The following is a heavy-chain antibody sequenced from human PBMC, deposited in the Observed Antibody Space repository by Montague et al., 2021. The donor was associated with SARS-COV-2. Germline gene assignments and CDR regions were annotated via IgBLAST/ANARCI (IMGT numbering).Heavy chain of an antibody. CDR2: IYPGDSDT. J-gene: IGHJ3*02. D-gene: IGHD3-16*02. Sequence: QSGAEVKTPGESLKISCKGSGYSFARYWIGWVRQMPGKGLEWMGIIYPGDSDTRYSPSFQGQVTISADKSISTAYLQWSSLKASDTAMYYCARSLVWGSYQDSAFDIWGQGTMVTVSS. CDR3: ARSLVWGSYQDSAFDI. V-gene: IGHV5-51*01. CDR1: GYSFARYW.